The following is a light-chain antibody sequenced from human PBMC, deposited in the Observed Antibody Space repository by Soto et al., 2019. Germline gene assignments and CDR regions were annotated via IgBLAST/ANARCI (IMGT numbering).Light chain of an antibody. V-gene: IGLV2-8*01. CDR3: NSYAGNNNIL. CDR2: EVT. CDR1: SNNY. Sequence: QSVLTQPPSASGSLGQSVTISCTGFSNNYVSWYQQHPDKAPKLMIYEVTKRPSGVPDRFSGSKSGDTASLTVSGLQAEDEADYYCNSYAGNNNILFGGATKLTVL. J-gene: IGLJ2*01.